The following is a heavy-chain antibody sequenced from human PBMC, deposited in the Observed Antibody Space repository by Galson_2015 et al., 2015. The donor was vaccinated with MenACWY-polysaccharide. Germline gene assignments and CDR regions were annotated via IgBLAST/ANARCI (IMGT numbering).Heavy chain of an antibody. CDR1: GYTFTSYD. Sequence: SVKVSCKASGYTFTSYDINWVRPSTGQGLQWMGWMNPNSGNTGYAQDFQGRVTMTRNTSISTAYMELNSLRSEDTAVYYCASTKAGTHYFEYWGQGTLLTVSS. J-gene: IGHJ4*02. CDR3: ASTKAGTHYFEY. D-gene: IGHD6-19*01. V-gene: IGHV1-8*01. CDR2: MNPNSGNT.